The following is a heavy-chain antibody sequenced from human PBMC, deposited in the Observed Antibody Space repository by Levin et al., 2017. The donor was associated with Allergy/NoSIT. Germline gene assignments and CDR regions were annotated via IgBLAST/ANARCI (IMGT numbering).Heavy chain of an antibody. CDR3: ARGLRYFDWCVDS. V-gene: IGHV3-33*01. CDR1: GFTFTSFG. J-gene: IGHJ4*02. CDR2: IWYDGSNE. Sequence: AGGSLRLSCAASGFTFTSFGMHWVRQAPGKGLEWVALIWYDGSNEFYADSVKGRFTISRDNSKNTLYLQMNSLSAEDTAVYYCARGLRYFDWCVDSWGQGTLVTVSS. D-gene: IGHD3-9*01.